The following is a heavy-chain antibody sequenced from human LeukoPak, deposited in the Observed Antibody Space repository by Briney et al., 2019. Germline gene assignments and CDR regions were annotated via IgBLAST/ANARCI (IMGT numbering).Heavy chain of an antibody. CDR1: GFSFKSYG. CDR2: IISSSTYI. J-gene: IGHJ3*02. V-gene: IGHV3-21*01. CDR3: ARGGGYSGYDLDAFDI. Sequence: GGSLRLSCVASGFSFKSYGMYWVRQAPGKGLEWVSSIISSSTYIYYADSMKGRFTISRDNAKNSLHLQMNSLRAEDTAVYYCARGGGYSGYDLDAFDIWGQGTMVTVSS. D-gene: IGHD5-12*01.